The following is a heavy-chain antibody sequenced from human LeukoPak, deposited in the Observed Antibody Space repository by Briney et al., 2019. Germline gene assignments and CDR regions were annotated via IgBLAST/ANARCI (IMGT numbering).Heavy chain of an antibody. Sequence: PSETRSLTCTVSGGSISSSSYYWGWIRQPPGKGLEWIGSIYYSGRTYYNPSLKSRVTISVDTSKNQFSLNLSSVTAADTAVYYCARLLLWFGGVDYWGQGTLVTVSS. D-gene: IGHD3-10*01. CDR3: ARLLLWFGGVDY. V-gene: IGHV4-39*01. CDR1: GGSISSSSYY. CDR2: IYYSGRT. J-gene: IGHJ4*02.